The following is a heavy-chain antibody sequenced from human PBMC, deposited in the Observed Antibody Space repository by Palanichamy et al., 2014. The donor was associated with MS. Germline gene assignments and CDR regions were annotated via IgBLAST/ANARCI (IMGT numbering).Heavy chain of an antibody. Sequence: EVQLLESGGGLVQPGGSLRLSCAASGFTFSSYAMSWVRQAPGKGLDGVSAVSGSGGSTYYADSVKGRFTISRDNSKNTLYLQMNSLRAEDTAVYYCANSDYYDSSGYPHWGQGTTVTVSS. D-gene: IGHD3-22*01. V-gene: IGHV3-23*01. CDR3: ANSDYYDSSGYPH. CDR1: GFTFSSYA. CDR2: VSGSGGST. J-gene: IGHJ6*02.